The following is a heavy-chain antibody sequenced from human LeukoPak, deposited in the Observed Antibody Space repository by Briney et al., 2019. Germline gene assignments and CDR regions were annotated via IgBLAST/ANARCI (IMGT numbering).Heavy chain of an antibody. V-gene: IGHV4-34*01. CDR1: GVSFSGYY. Sequence: SETLSLTCAVYGVSFSGYYWSWIRQPPGKGLEWIGEINHSGSTNYNPSLKSRVTISVDTSKNQFSLKLSSVTAADTAVYYCARVRHYDFWSGYYTGQSRSLYYYYYGMDVWGQGTTVTVSS. J-gene: IGHJ6*02. D-gene: IGHD3-3*01. CDR2: INHSGST. CDR3: ARVRHYDFWSGYYTGQSRSLYYYYYGMDV.